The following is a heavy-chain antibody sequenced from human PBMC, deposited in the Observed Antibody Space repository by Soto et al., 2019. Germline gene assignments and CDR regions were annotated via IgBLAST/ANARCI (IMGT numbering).Heavy chain of an antibody. CDR1: GFTVSNNY. CDR2: IYSGGYT. CDR3: ATQPGGGGY. Sequence: EVQLVESGGGLIQPGGSLRLSCAVSGFTVSNNYMSWVRQAPGKGLEGVSVIYSGGYTAYGDSVKGRFTISRDNSKNTFYLKMNSRGAEGPALFYCATQPGGGGYWGQGTLVTVSS. D-gene: IGHD2-2*01. J-gene: IGHJ4*02. V-gene: IGHV3-53*01.